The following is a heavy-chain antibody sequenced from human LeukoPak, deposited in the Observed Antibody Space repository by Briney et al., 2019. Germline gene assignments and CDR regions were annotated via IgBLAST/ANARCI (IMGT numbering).Heavy chain of an antibody. D-gene: IGHD4-17*01. CDR2: IYGGGST. CDR1: GFTVSSNY. J-gene: IGHJ4*02. CDR3: ARGPLGDYGIDY. Sequence: GGSLRLSCAASGFTVSSNYMSWVRQAPGKGLEWVSVIYGGGSTYYADSAKGRFTISRHNSKNTLYLQMNSLRAEDTAVYYCARGPLGDYGIDYWGQGTLVTVSS. V-gene: IGHV3-53*04.